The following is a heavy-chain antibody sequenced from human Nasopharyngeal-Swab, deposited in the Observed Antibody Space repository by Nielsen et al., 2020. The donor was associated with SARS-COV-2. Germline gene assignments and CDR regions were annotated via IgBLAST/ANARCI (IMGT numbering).Heavy chain of an antibody. V-gene: IGHV4-34*01. CDR3: ARGVKSKGGSSGRDY. J-gene: IGHJ4*02. CDR1: GGSFSGYY. Sequence: SETLSLTCAVCGGSFSGYYWSWMRQPPGKGLEWIGEINHSGSTNYNPSLKSRVTISVDTSKNQFSLKLSSVTAADTAVYYCARGVKSKGGSSGRDYWGQGTLVTVSS. D-gene: IGHD6-19*01. CDR2: INHSGST.